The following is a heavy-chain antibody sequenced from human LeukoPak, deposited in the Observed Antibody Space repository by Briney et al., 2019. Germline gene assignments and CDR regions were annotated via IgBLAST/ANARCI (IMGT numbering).Heavy chain of an antibody. Sequence: PSETLSLTCAVSGGSITSSKYFWGWIRQPPGKELELIGIVSYSGTTDYNPSLKSRVTISTDTSKNQFSLKLTSVTAADTAVYYCARLGVMVLVYQFEYWGRGTPVTVSS. D-gene: IGHD2-8*01. CDR2: VSYSGTT. CDR3: ARLGVMVLVYQFEY. J-gene: IGHJ4*02. V-gene: IGHV4-39*07. CDR1: GGSITSSKYF.